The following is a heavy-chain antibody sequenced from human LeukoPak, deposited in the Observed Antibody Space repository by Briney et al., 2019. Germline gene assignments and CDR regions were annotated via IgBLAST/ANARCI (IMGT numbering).Heavy chain of an antibody. J-gene: IGHJ4*02. V-gene: IGHV3-11*01. CDR2: ISSSGSTI. CDR3: AKVGEPYGSGSYYVDY. Sequence: GGSLRLSCAASGFTFSDDYMSGSRQAPGEGLEWVSDISSSGSTIYYADSVKGRFTISRDNAKNSLYLQMNSLRAEDTAVYYCAKVGEPYGSGSYYVDYWGQGTLVTVSS. D-gene: IGHD3-10*01. CDR1: GFTFSDDY.